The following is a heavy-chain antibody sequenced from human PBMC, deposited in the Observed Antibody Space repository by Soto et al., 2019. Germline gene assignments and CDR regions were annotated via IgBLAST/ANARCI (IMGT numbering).Heavy chain of an antibody. D-gene: IGHD5-18*01. Sequence: QVQLVQSGAEVKKPGASVKVSCKASGYTFTNYGITWVRQAPGQGLEWMGWISAYNGNTNHAQKLQGRVTMTTDTSTSTAYMELRSLRSDDTAVYHCARAALGYSYDELDYWGQGTLVTVSS. CDR2: ISAYNGNT. CDR1: GYTFTNYG. V-gene: IGHV1-18*01. J-gene: IGHJ4*02. CDR3: ARAALGYSYDELDY.